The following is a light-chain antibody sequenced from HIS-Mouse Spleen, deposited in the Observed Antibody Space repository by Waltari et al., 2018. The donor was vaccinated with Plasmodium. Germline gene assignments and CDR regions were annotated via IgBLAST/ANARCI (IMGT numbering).Light chain of an antibody. CDR1: ALPKKY. CDR2: EDS. Sequence: SYELTQPPSVSVSPGQTARITCSGDALPKKYAYWYQQKSGQAPVLVIYEDSKRPSGIPESCSGSRSGTMATWTISGAQVEDEADYYCYSTDSSGNHRVFGGGTKLTVL. J-gene: IGLJ3*02. CDR3: YSTDSSGNHRV. V-gene: IGLV3-10*01.